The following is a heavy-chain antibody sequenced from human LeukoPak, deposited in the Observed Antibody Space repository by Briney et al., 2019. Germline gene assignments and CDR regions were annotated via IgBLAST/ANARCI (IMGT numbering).Heavy chain of an antibody. CDR1: GYTFTSYG. CDR3: ARAGGRSWFDP. J-gene: IGHJ5*02. V-gene: IGHV1-2*02. Sequence: GASVKVSCKASGYTFTSYGISWVRQAPGQGLEWRVRINPKSGGTNYAQKFQGRVTITTDTSISTAYMAVSRLTSDDTAVYYCARAGGRSWFDPWGQGTLVTVSS. CDR2: INPKSGGT.